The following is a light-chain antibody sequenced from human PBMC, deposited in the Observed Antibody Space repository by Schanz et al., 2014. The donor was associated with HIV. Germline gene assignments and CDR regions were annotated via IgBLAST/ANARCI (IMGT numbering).Light chain of an antibody. CDR3: HFFGNSGGT. CDR1: QSVSSSL. CDR2: GAS. Sequence: ETVLTQSPGTLSLSPGERATLSCRASQSVSSSLLAWYQQRPGQAPGLLIYGASSRATDIPDRFSGTGSGTDFTLTISSLEPEDFAVYYCHFFGNSGGTFGGGTKVEIK. V-gene: IGKV3-20*01. J-gene: IGKJ4*01.